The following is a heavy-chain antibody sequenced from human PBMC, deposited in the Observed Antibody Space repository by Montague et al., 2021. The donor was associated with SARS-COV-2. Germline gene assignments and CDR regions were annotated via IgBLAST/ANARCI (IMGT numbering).Heavy chain of an antibody. D-gene: IGHD3-9*01. CDR1: GGSISSSNYY. CDR3: ARTYYNILTGYYNRGAFDI. J-gene: IGHJ3*02. CDR2: IYYSGST. Sequence: SETLSLTCTVSGGSISSSNYYWDWIRQPPGKGLEWIGYIYYSGSTNYXPSLKSRVAISVDTSKNQFSLKLSSVTAADTAVYYCARTYYNILTGYYNRGAFDIWGQGTMVTVSS. V-gene: IGHV4-61*05.